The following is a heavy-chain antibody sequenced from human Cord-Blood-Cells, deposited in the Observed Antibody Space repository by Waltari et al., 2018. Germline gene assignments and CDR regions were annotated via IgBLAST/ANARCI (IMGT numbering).Heavy chain of an antibody. V-gene: IGHV3-15*01. Sequence: EVQLVESGGGLVKPGGSLRLSCAASGFTFSHAWMSWVRQAPGKGLEWVGRIKSKTDGGTTDYAAPVKGRFTISRDDSKNTLYLQMNSLKTEDTAVYYCTTERQQLVRDAFDIWGQGTMVTVSS. J-gene: IGHJ3*02. CDR1: GFTFSHAW. CDR3: TTERQQLVRDAFDI. CDR2: IKSKTDGGTT. D-gene: IGHD6-13*01.